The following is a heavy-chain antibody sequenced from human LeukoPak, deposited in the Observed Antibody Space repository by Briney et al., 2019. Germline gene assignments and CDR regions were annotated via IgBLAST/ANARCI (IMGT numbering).Heavy chain of an antibody. D-gene: IGHD2-15*01. V-gene: IGHV3-23*01. Sequence: GGSLRLSCAASGFTFRNYVIHWVRQAPGKGLEWVSAISNNGGYTYYADSVQGRFTISRDNSKSTLCLQMNSLRAEDTAVYYCAKQLGYCSDGSCYFPYWGQGTLVTVSS. J-gene: IGHJ4*02. CDR2: ISNNGGYT. CDR1: GFTFRNYV. CDR3: AKQLGYCSDGSCYFPY.